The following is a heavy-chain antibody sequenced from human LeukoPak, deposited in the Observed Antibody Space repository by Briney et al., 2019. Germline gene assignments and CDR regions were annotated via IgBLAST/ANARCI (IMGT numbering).Heavy chain of an antibody. CDR1: GYTFTSYG. J-gene: IGHJ4*02. CDR2: ISAYNGNT. D-gene: IGHD3-10*01. CDR3: ARDGFHYYGSGSYNPFDY. V-gene: IGHV1-18*01. Sequence: ASVKVSCKASGYTFTSYGISWVRQAPGQGVEWMGWISAYNGNTNYAQKLQGRVTMTTDTSTSTAYMELRSLRSDDTAVYYCARDGFHYYGSGSYNPFDYWGQGTLVTVSS.